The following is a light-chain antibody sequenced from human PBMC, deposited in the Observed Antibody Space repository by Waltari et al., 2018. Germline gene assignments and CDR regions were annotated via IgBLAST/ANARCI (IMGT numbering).Light chain of an antibody. Sequence: QLMLTQSPSASASLGASVKLTCTLSSGHSSYAIAWHQQQPEQGPRDLMKVNSDGSHIKGDGIPDRVSGSSSGAERYLTIASLQSEDESDYYCQTGGFGIWVFGGGTKLTVL. J-gene: IGLJ3*02. CDR2: VNSDGSH. CDR3: QTGGFGIWV. V-gene: IGLV4-69*01. CDR1: SGHSSYA.